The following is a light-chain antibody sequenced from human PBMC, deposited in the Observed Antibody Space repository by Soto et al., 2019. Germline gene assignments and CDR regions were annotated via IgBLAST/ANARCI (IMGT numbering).Light chain of an antibody. J-gene: IGKJ1*01. V-gene: IGKV1-33*01. Sequence: DIQMTQSPSSLSASVGDRVTITCHASQDIRHSLNWYQQKPGKAPKLLIFAASDLETGVPSRFSGSGSGTDFTFTISSLQPEDCATYYCQQFDSLWTFGPGTKVDIK. CDR1: QDIRHS. CDR3: QQFDSLWT. CDR2: AAS.